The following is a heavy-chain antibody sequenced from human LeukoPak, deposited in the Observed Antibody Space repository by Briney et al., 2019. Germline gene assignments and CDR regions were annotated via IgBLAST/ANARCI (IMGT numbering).Heavy chain of an antibody. CDR1: GGTFSSYA. D-gene: IGHD3-10*01. CDR2: IIPIFGTA. Sequence: SVKVSCKSSGGTFSSYAISWVRQAPGQGLEWMGGIIPIFGTANYAQKFQGRVTITADESTSTAYMEVSSLRSEDTAVYYCARPYGSGSYYWFDPWGQGTLVTVSS. V-gene: IGHV1-69*01. J-gene: IGHJ5*02. CDR3: ARPYGSGSYYWFDP.